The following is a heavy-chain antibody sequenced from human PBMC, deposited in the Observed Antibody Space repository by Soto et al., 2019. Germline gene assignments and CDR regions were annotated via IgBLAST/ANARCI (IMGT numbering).Heavy chain of an antibody. J-gene: IGHJ4*02. CDR1: GGSISSSSYY. CDR2: IYYSGST. Sequence: QLQLQESGPGLVKPSETLSLTCTVSGGSISSSSYYWGWIRQPPGKGLEWIGSIYYSGSTYYNPSLKSRVTISVDTSKNQFSLKLSSVTAADTAVYYCARQARGSYDPEDYWGQGTLVTVSS. V-gene: IGHV4-39*01. D-gene: IGHD1-26*01. CDR3: ARQARGSYDPEDY.